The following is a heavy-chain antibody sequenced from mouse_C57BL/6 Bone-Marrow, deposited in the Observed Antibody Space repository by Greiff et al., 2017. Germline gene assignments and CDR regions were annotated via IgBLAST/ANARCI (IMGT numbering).Heavy chain of an antibody. D-gene: IGHD2-4*01. CDR2: IYPGGGYT. CDR3: ARWGGYYDYDDAMDY. CDR1: GYTFTNYW. J-gene: IGHJ4*01. V-gene: IGHV1-63*01. Sequence: QVQLQQSGAELVRPGTSVKMSCKASGYTFTNYWIGWAKQRPGHGLEWIGDIYPGGGYTNYNEKFKGKATLTADKSSSTAYMQFSSLTSEDSAIYYCARWGGYYDYDDAMDYWGQGTSVTVSS.